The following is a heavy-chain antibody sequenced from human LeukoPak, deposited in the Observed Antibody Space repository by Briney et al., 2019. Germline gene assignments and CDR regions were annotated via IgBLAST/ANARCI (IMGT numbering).Heavy chain of an antibody. V-gene: IGHV4-34*01. Sequence: SETLSLTCAVSGVSISSGGYSWSWLRQPPGKGLEWIGEINHSGSTNYNPSLKTRVTITVNTSRNQFSLKLSSVTAADTAVYYCARGRYSSSVGSHYFDYWGQGTLVTVSS. J-gene: IGHJ4*01. D-gene: IGHD6-6*01. CDR1: GVSISSGGYS. CDR2: INHSGST. CDR3: ARGRYSSSVGSHYFDY.